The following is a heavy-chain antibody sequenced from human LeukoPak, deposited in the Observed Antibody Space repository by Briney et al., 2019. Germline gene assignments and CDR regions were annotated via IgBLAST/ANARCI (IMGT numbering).Heavy chain of an antibody. Sequence: SVKVSCKASGGTFSSYAISWVRQAPGQGLEWMGGIIPIFGTANYAQKFQGRVTITADESTSTDYMELSTLRSEDTAVYYCARERGEQYYFDYWGQGTLVTVSS. V-gene: IGHV1-69*13. CDR3: ARERGEQYYFDY. CDR2: IIPIFGTA. D-gene: IGHD6-19*01. CDR1: GGTFSSYA. J-gene: IGHJ4*02.